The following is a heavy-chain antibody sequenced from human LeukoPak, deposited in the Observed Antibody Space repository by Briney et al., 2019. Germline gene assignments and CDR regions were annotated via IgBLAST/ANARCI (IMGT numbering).Heavy chain of an antibody. CDR3: ARVNSYGPDAFDI. Sequence: GGPLRLSCAASGFTFSSYSMNWVRQAPGKGLEWVSSISSSSSYIYYADSVKGRFTISRDNAKNSLYLQMNSLRAEDTAVYYCARVNSYGPDAFDIWGQGTMVTVSS. J-gene: IGHJ3*02. V-gene: IGHV3-21*01. D-gene: IGHD5-18*01. CDR1: GFTFSSYS. CDR2: ISSSSSYI.